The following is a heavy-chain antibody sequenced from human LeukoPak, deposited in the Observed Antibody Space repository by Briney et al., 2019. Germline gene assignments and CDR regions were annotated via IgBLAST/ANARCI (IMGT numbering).Heavy chain of an antibody. J-gene: IGHJ6*02. Sequence: SQTLSLTCAIFGDSVSSNSAAWNWIRQSPSRGLEWLGRTYYRSKWYNDYAVSVKSRITINPDTSKNQFSLQLNSVTPEDTAVYYCARDRKVATSNQYYYYYYGMDVWGQGTTVTVSS. CDR2: TYYRSKWYN. D-gene: IGHD5-12*01. CDR3: ARDRKVATSNQYYYYYYGMDV. V-gene: IGHV6-1*01. CDR1: GDSVSSNSAA.